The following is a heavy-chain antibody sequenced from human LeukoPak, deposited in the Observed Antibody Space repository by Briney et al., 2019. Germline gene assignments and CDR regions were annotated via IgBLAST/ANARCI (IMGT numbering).Heavy chain of an antibody. CDR1: GGSIRRSSHY. CDR3: ARVTDFGNGWFDP. V-gene: IGHV4-39*07. Sequence: SETLSLTCTVSGGSIRRSSHYWGWIRQPPGKGLEWIGSIYYSGSTYYNPSLKSRVTISVDTSKNQFSLKLSSVTAADTAVYYCARVTDFGNGWFDPWGQGTLVTVSS. J-gene: IGHJ5*02. D-gene: IGHD1-14*01. CDR2: IYYSGST.